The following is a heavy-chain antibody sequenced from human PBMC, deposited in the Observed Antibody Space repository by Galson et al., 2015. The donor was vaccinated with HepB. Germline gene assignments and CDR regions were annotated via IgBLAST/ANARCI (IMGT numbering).Heavy chain of an antibody. V-gene: IGHV3-30*18. CDR3: AKDRIPGRLPFDF. D-gene: IGHD2-2*01. J-gene: IGHJ4*02. CDR1: GFGFTNFG. Sequence: SLRLSCATSGFGFTNFGMHWVRQAPGKGLEWVAGISVDGNNEYYAESVEGRFTISRDNSKNALSLQMDSLRVEDAAVYYCAKDRIPGRLPFDFWGLGTLVTVSS. CDR2: ISVDGNNE.